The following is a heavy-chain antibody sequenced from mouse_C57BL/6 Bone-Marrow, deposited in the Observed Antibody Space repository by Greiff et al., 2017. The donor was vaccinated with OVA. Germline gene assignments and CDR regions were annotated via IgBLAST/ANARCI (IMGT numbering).Heavy chain of an antibody. J-gene: IGHJ2*01. CDR2: IYPRSGNT. Sequence: VQLQQSGAELARPGASVKLSCKASGYTFTSYGISWVKQRTGQGLEWIGEIYPRSGNTYYTEKFKGKATLTADKSSSTAYMGLRSLTSEDSAVYFCARVAAQATGYWGKGTTLTVSS. D-gene: IGHD3-2*02. CDR1: GYTFTSYG. CDR3: ARVAAQATGY. V-gene: IGHV1-81*01.